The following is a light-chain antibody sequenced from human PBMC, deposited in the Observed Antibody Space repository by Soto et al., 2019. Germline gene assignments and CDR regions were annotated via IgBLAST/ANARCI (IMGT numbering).Light chain of an antibody. CDR2: GAS. CDR3: HQYGGSPQT. V-gene: IGKV3-20*01. J-gene: IGKJ1*01. Sequence: EIVLTQSPGTLSLSPGERDTISCRDSLSVSNYLAWYQRKPGQAPRLLIYGASSRATGILDRFSGSGSGTDFTLTISRLEPGDFAVYYCHQYGGSPQTFGQGTKVDIK. CDR1: LSVSNY.